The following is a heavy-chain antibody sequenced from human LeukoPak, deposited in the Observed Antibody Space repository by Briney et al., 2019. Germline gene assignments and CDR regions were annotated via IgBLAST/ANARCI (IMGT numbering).Heavy chain of an antibody. D-gene: IGHD2-15*01. J-gene: IGHJ5*02. CDR3: ARLVVAATNWFDP. V-gene: IGHV3-20*04. Sequence: PGGSLRLSCAASGFTFSSYSMNWVRQAPGKGLEWVSGINWNGGSTGYADSVKGRFTISRDNAKNSLYLQMNSLRAEDTALYYCARLVVAATNWFDPWGQGTLVTVSS. CDR2: INWNGGST. CDR1: GFTFSSYS.